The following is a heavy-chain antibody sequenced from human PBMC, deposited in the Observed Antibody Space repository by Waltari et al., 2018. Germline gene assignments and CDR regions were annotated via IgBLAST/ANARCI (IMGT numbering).Heavy chain of an antibody. CDR3: AREGLQPGAVDY. CDR2: IIPIFGTA. J-gene: IGHJ4*02. CDR1: GGTFSSSA. Sequence: QVQLVQSGAEVKKPGSSVKVSCQASGGTFSSSALRWVRQAPGHGLEWMGGIIPIFGTANYAQKFQGRVTITADESTSTAYMELSSLRSEDTAVYYCAREGLQPGAVDYWGQGTLVTVSS. V-gene: IGHV1-69*13. D-gene: IGHD4-4*01.